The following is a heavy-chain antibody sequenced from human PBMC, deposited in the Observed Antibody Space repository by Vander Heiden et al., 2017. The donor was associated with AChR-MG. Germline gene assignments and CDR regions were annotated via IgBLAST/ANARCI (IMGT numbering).Heavy chain of an antibody. V-gene: IGHV4-31*03. CDR2: IYYSGST. D-gene: IGHD4-4*01. CDR1: GGSIRSGGYY. Sequence: QVQLQESGPGLVKPSQTLSLTCTVSGGSIRSGGYYWSWIRQHPGKGLEWIGYIYYSGSTYYNPSLKSRVTISVDTSKNQFSLKLSSVTAADTAVYYCARELLVRSNYVSWFDPWGQGTLVTVSS. J-gene: IGHJ5*02. CDR3: ARELLVRSNYVSWFDP.